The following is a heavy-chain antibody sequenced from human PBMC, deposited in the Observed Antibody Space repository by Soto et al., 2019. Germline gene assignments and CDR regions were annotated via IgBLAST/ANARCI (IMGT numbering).Heavy chain of an antibody. Sequence: QVQLVQSGAEVKKPGASVKVSCKASGSTFTSYAMHWVRQAPGQRLEWMGWINAGNGNTKYSQKFQGRVTITRDTSASTAYMELSSLRTEDTAVYYCARVHYDFWSGYYPTFDPWGQGTLVTVSS. V-gene: IGHV1-3*01. CDR1: GSTFTSYA. CDR3: ARVHYDFWSGYYPTFDP. J-gene: IGHJ5*02. CDR2: INAGNGNT. D-gene: IGHD3-3*01.